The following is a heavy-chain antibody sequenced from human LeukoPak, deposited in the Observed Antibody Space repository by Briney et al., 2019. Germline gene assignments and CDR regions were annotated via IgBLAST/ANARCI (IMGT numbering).Heavy chain of an antibody. CDR1: GYTFTAYY. V-gene: IGHV1-2*02. J-gene: IGHJ3*02. CDR2: INPASGGT. D-gene: IGHD3-16*01. CDR3: ATWGTKNTFDI. Sequence: ASVKVSCKTSGYTFTAYYMHWMRQAPGQGLEWMGWINPASGGTNYAQKFQGRVTMTRDTSISTAYMELSRLRSDDTAVYYCATWGTKNTFDIWGQGTTVTVSS.